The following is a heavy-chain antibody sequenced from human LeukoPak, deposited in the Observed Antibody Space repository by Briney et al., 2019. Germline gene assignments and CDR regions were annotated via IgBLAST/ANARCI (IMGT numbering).Heavy chain of an antibody. J-gene: IGHJ4*02. CDR2: IYYSGST. CDR1: GGSISSYY. CDR3: ARTNYRAPLDY. D-gene: IGHD5-24*01. Sequence: SETLSLTCTVSGGSISSYYWSWIRQPPGKGLEWIGYIYYSGSTNYNPSLKSRVTIPVDTSKNQFSLKLSSVTAADTAVYYCARTNYRAPLDYWGQGTLVTVSS. V-gene: IGHV4-59*08.